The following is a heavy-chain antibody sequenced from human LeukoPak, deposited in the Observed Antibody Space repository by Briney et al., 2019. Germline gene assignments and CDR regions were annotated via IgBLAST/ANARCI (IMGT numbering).Heavy chain of an antibody. J-gene: IGHJ4*02. V-gene: IGHV1-69*06. Sequence: SVKVSCKASGGTFSSYAISWVRQAPGQGLEWMGGIIPIFGTANYAQKFQGRVTITADKSTSTAYMELSRLRSDDTAVYYCARASGSGWPPPGFDYWGQGTLVTVSS. CDR2: IIPIFGTA. CDR1: GGTFSSYA. CDR3: ARASGSGWPPPGFDY. D-gene: IGHD6-19*01.